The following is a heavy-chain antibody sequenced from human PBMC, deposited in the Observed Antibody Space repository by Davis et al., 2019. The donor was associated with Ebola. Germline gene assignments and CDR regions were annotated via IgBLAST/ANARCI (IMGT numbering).Heavy chain of an antibody. V-gene: IGHV3-13*01. D-gene: IGHD3-10*01. Sequence: GESLKIPCAASGFTFSSYWLHWVRQATGKGLEWVSAIGTAGDTYYPGSVKGRFTISRDNAKNSLYLQMNSLRAEDTAVYYCARSRTLVRYFDLWGRGTLVTVSS. CDR1: GFTFSSYW. J-gene: IGHJ2*01. CDR3: ARSRTLVRYFDL. CDR2: IGTAGDT.